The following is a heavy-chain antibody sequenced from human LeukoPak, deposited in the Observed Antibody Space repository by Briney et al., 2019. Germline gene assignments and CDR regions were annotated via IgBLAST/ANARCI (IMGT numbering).Heavy chain of an antibody. CDR3: ARVPRDTAMVTPFDY. CDR2: INPSDDST. D-gene: IGHD5-18*01. J-gene: IGHJ4*02. V-gene: IGHV1-46*01. Sequence: ASVKVSCKASGYTFTSYYMHWVRQAPGQGLEWMGIINPSDDSTNYAQKFQGRVTMTRDMSTSTVYMELSSLRSEDTAVYYCARVPRDTAMVTPFDYWGQGTLVTVSS. CDR1: GYTFTSYY.